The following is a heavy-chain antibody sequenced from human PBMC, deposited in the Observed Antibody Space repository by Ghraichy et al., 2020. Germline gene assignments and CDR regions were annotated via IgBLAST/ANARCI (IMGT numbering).Heavy chain of an antibody. J-gene: IGHJ6*02. CDR3: ARKPQEAPGGWGYPYYYGLDV. V-gene: IGHV4-34*01. CDR2: FYHRGGS. CDR1: GGSFSGYD. D-gene: IGHD3-16*01. Sequence: SETLSLTCAVYGGSFSGYDWTLIRQPPGKGPEWIGEFYHRGGSNYNPSLEGRVTISVDASKNQFSLRLSSLTAADTALYYCARKPQEAPGGWGYPYYYGLDVWGQGTTVTVSS.